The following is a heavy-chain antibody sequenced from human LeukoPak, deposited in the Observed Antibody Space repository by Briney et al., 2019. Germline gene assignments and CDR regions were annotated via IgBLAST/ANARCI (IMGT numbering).Heavy chain of an antibody. CDR3: ARPYSYGSGSYAREYYFDY. CDR1: GYTFTGCY. CDR2: INPNSGGT. V-gene: IGHV1-2*02. Sequence: ASVKVSCKASGYTFTGCYMHWVRQAPGQGLEWMGWINPNSGGTNYAQKFQGRVTMTRDTSISTAYMELSRLRSDDTAVYYCARPYSYGSGSYAREYYFDYWGQGTLVTVSS. J-gene: IGHJ4*02. D-gene: IGHD3-10*01.